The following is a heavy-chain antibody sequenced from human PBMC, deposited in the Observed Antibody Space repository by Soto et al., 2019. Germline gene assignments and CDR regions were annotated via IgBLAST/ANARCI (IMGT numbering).Heavy chain of an antibody. CDR3: TRVGSNVVVVGAFDI. CDR2: IRSKANSYAT. J-gene: IGHJ3*02. V-gene: IGHV3-73*01. CDR1: GFTVSGSA. Sequence: HPGGSLRLSCAASGFTVSGSAMHWVRQASGKGLEWVGRIRSKANSYATAYAASVKGRFTISSDDSKNTAYLQMNSLKTEDTAVYYCTRVGSNVVVVGAFDIWGQGTMVTVSS. D-gene: IGHD2-15*01.